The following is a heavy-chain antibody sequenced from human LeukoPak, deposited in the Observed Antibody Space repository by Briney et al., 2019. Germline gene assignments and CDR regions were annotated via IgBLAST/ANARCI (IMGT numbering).Heavy chain of an antibody. D-gene: IGHD2-2*01. Sequence: PGGSLRLSCAASGFTFSSYAMSWVRQAPGKGLEWVSAISGSGGSTYYADSVKGRFTISRDNSKNTLYLQMNSLRAEDTAVYYCAKFIVVVPATMTYFDYWGQGTLVTVSS. V-gene: IGHV3-23*01. CDR3: AKFIVVVPATMTYFDY. CDR1: GFTFSSYA. J-gene: IGHJ4*02. CDR2: ISGSGGST.